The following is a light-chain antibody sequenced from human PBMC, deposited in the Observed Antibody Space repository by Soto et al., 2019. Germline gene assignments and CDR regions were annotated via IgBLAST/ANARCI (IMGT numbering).Light chain of an antibody. Sequence: DIQMTQSPSTLSASVGDRVTITCRASQSINNWLAWYQQKPGKAPKLFIFKASTLESGVPSRFSGSGSGTEFTLTISSLQPDDFATYYCQHWTDYSWTFGQGTKVEVK. CDR3: QHWTDYSWT. CDR1: QSINNW. CDR2: KAS. J-gene: IGKJ1*01. V-gene: IGKV1-5*03.